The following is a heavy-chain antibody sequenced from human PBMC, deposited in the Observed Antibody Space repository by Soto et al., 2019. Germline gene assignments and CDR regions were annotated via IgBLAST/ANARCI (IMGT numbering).Heavy chain of an antibody. CDR2: ISAAGDP. J-gene: IGHJ6*02. CDR1: GFTFRNYD. V-gene: IGHV3-13*05. Sequence: EVHLVESGGGLVQPGGSLRLSCEASGFTFRNYDMHWVRQGTGKGLEWVSGISAAGDPDYADSVEGRFTISREYAQNSFFLQMNSLRGGDTAVYYCARTDRDFYGLDVWGQGTTVIVSS. CDR3: ARTDRDFYGLDV.